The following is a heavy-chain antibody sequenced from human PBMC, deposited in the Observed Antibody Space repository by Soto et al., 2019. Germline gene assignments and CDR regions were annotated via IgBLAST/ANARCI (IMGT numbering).Heavy chain of an antibody. CDR3: AGAPDSHYNESHASSYP. D-gene: IGHD3-22*01. J-gene: IGHJ5*02. V-gene: IGHV1-69*02. CDR1: GGTFSTYT. Sequence: QVQLVQSGAEVKKPGSSVKVSCKASGGTFSTYTITWVRQAPGQGLEWMGRIIPIIGISNYAQKFQGRVTITADKFTGTAYMELTRLRSDDTAVYYCAGAPDSHYNESHASSYPWGQGTLVTVSS. CDR2: IIPIIGIS.